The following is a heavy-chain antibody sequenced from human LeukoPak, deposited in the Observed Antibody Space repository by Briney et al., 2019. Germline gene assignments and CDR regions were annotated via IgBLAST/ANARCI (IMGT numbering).Heavy chain of an antibody. Sequence: PSETLSLTCAVYGGSFSGYYWSWIRQPPGKGLEWIGEINHSGSTNYNPSLKSRVTISVDTSKNQFSLKLSSVTAADTAVYYCARGLAYYDTRRARYYYYYMDVWGKGTTVTVSS. J-gene: IGHJ6*03. D-gene: IGHD3-9*01. CDR2: INHSGST. CDR3: ARGLAYYDTRRARYYYYYMDV. V-gene: IGHV4-34*01. CDR1: GGSFSGYY.